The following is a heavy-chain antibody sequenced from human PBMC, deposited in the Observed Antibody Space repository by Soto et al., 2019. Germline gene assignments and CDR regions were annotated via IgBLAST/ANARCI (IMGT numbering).Heavy chain of an antibody. CDR2: MNPNSGNT. V-gene: IGHV1-8*01. CDR1: GYTFTSYD. CDR3: ARANSAEVQGGWFDP. J-gene: IGHJ5*02. D-gene: IGHD2-15*01. Sequence: QVQLVQSGAEVKKPGASVKVSCKASGYTFTSYDINWVRQATGQGLEWMGWMNPNSGNTGYAQKFQGRVTMTSNTSISTAYMELSSMRYKDTAVYYCARANSAEVQGGWFDPWGKGTPVTVSS.